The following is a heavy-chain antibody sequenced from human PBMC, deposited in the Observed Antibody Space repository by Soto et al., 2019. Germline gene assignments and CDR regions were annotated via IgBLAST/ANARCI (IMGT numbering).Heavy chain of an antibody. Sequence: GGSLILSCASSGFTLSSSAISWVRQAPGKGLEWVSAVSANGQGIYYADCVRGRFTISRDNSKNTVFLHMDSLSAEDTAVYYCAKDRHYPRDYFHYWGQGTLVTVSS. V-gene: IGHV3-23*01. J-gene: IGHJ4*02. CDR1: GFTLSSSA. CDR3: AKDRHYPRDYFHY. CDR2: VSANGQGI. D-gene: IGHD3-10*01.